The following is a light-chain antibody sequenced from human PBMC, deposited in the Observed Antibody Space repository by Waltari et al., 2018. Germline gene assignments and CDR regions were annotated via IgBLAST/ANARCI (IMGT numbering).Light chain of an antibody. CDR3: MQGTHWPYT. V-gene: IGKV2-30*02. Sequence: DVVMTQSPLSLPVTPGQAASISCKSSQSLVHSDGNTHLNWFQQRPGQSPRRLIYRVSNRDSGVPDRFSGSGSGTDFTLKISREEAEDVGVYYCMQGTHWPYTFGQGTKLDIK. J-gene: IGKJ2*01. CDR2: RVS. CDR1: QSLVHSDGNTH.